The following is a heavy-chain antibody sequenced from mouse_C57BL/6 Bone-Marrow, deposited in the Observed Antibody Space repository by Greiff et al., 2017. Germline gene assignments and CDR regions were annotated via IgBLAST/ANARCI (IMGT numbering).Heavy chain of an antibody. J-gene: IGHJ3*01. Sequence: QVQLQQSGAELVKPGASVKLSCKASGYTFTSYWMQWVKQRPGQGLEWIGEIDPSDSYTNYNQKFKGKATLTVDTSSSTAYMQLSSLTSEDPAVYYCARGDGNPWFAYWGQGTLVTVSA. V-gene: IGHV1-50*01. D-gene: IGHD2-1*01. CDR2: IDPSDSYT. CDR3: ARGDGNPWFAY. CDR1: GYTFTSYW.